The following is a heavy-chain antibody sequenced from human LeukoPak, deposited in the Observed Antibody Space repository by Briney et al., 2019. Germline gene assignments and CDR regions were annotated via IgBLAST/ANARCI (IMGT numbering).Heavy chain of an antibody. CDR2: IYTSGST. CDR1: GGSISSYY. D-gene: IGHD3-22*01. CDR3: AKGYDSSGYLPWYYFDY. J-gene: IGHJ4*02. Sequence: SETLSLTCTVSGGSISSYYWSWIRQPAGKGLEWIGRIYTSGSTNYNPSLKSRVTMSVDTSKNQFSLKLSSVTAADTAVYYCAKGYDSSGYLPWYYFDYWGQGTLVTVSS. V-gene: IGHV4-4*07.